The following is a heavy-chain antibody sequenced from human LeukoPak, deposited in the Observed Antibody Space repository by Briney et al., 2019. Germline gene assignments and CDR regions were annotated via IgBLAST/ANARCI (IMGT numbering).Heavy chain of an antibody. J-gene: IGHJ3*02. D-gene: IGHD2-21*02. CDR1: GFTFFDAYT. CDR3: AKDYGLPGGDRYAFDI. Sequence: PGGSLRLSCAASGFTFFDAYTMHWVRQAPGKGLEWVSLISWDGGATYYADSVKGRFTISRDNSKKSLFLQMNSLRIGDTALYYCAKDYGLPGGDRYAFDIWGQGTMVTVSS. V-gene: IGHV3-43*01. CDR2: ISWDGGAT.